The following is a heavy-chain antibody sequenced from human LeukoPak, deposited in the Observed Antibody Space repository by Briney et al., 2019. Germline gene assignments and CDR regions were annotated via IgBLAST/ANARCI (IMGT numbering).Heavy chain of an antibody. CDR2: IYYNGST. CDR3: ARSFWSYYYMDV. D-gene: IGHD2-8*02. J-gene: IGHJ6*03. CDR1: GGSISSYC. V-gene: IGHV4-59*01. Sequence: SETLSLTCTVSGGSISSYCWSWIRQPPGKGLEWIGYIYYNGSTNYNPSLKSRVTISVDTSKNQFSLKLSSVTAADTAVYYCARSFWSYYYMDVWGKGTTVTVSS.